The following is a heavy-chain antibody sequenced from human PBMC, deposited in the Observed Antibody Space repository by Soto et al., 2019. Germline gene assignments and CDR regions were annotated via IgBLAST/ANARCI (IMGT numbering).Heavy chain of an antibody. CDR2: IWYDGSNK. J-gene: IGHJ4*02. Sequence: GGSLRLSCAASGFTFSSYGMHWVRQAPGKGLEWVAVIWYDGSNKYYADSVKGRFTISRDNSKNTLYLQMNSLRAEDTAVYYCARDYEYSGYDFGGGGYWGQGTLVTVSS. CDR1: GFTFSSYG. CDR3: ARDYEYSGYDFGGGGY. D-gene: IGHD5-12*01. V-gene: IGHV3-33*01.